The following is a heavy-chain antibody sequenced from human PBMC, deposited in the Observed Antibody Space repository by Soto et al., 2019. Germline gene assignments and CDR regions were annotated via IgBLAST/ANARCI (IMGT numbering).Heavy chain of an antibody. CDR1: GFTFDDYA. Sequence: EVPLVESGGGLVRPGRSLRLSCTASGFTFDDYAMHWVRQAPGRGLEWVSGITWNSGNIAYVDSVKGRFTIARDDDNNSLYLQMNSLRPEDTALYYCVKDSYADFHRVLSTAEYFFDYWGHGTLVTVSS. CDR3: VKDSYADFHRVLSTAEYFFDY. V-gene: IGHV3-9*01. CDR2: ITWNSGNI. J-gene: IGHJ4*01. D-gene: IGHD2-2*01.